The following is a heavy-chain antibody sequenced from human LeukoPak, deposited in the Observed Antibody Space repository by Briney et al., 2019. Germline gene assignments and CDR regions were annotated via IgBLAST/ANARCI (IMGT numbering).Heavy chain of an antibody. Sequence: EASVKVSCTASGGTFSSCAFSWVRQAPGQGLEWMGGIFPMFGKANYAQKFQGRVTITADESTSTAYMELSSLRSEDTAVYYCARDPGRDSSSFDPWGQGTLVTVSS. V-gene: IGHV1-69*13. CDR2: IFPMFGKA. J-gene: IGHJ5*02. CDR1: GGTFSSCA. D-gene: IGHD6-13*01. CDR3: ARDPGRDSSSFDP.